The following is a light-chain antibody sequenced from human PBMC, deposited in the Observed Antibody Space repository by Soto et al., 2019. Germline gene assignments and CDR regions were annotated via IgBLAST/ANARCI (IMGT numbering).Light chain of an antibody. CDR1: STDFVSYNR. J-gene: IGLJ1*01. V-gene: IGLV2-18*01. CDR3: SLYTSENPCG. CDR2: EAT. Sequence: QSVLTQPPSVSGSPGQSVTISCTGTSTDFVSYNRVSWYQQPPGTAPKLIIYEATNRPSGVSDRFSGSKSGNTASLTISGLQAADEADYYFSLYTSENPCGLGTGTKV.